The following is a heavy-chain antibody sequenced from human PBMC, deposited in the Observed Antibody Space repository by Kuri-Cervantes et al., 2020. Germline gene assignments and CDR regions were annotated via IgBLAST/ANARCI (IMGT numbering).Heavy chain of an antibody. V-gene: IGHV3-23*01. J-gene: IGHJ6*02. CDR3: AVREPRYYCGMDV. CDR2: ISGSGGST. Sequence: GESLKISCEASGFTFSSYAMSWVRQAPGKGLEWVSAISGSGGSTYYADSVKGRFTISRDNSKNTLYLQMNSLRAEDTAVYYCAVREPRYYCGMDVWGQGTTVTVSS. CDR1: GFTFSSYA.